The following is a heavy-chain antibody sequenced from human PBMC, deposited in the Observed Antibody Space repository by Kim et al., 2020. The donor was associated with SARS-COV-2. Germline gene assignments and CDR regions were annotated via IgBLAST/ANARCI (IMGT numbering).Heavy chain of an antibody. CDR3: ARLADGGDVASYSGMDV. V-gene: IGHV4-59*08. J-gene: IGHJ6*01. CDR2: IYYSGST. Sequence: SETLSLTCTVSGGSISSYYWSWIRQPPGKGLEWIGYIYYSGSTNYNPSLKSRVTISVDTSKNQFSLKLSSVTAADTAVYYCARLADGGDVASYSGMDVWG. D-gene: IGHD3-10*01. CDR1: GGSISSYY.